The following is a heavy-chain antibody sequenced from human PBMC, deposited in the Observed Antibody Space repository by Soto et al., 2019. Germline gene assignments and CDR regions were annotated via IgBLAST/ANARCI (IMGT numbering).Heavy chain of an antibody. CDR3: TRQGSGYLFDY. CDR2: IRSKANSYAT. V-gene: IGHV3-73*01. CDR1: GFTFSGSA. Sequence: GSLRLSCAASGFTFSGSAMHWVRQASGKGLEWVGRIRSKANSYATAYAASVKGRFTISRDDSKNTAYLQMNSLKTEDTAVYYCTRQGSGYLFDYWGQGTLVTVSS. J-gene: IGHJ4*02. D-gene: IGHD3-22*01.